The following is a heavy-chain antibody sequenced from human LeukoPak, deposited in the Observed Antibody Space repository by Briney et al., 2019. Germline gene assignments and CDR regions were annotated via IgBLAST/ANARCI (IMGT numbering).Heavy chain of an antibody. D-gene: IGHD6-19*01. CDR3: AKAGVGGPFRIAVAGTKSPEYFYYYMDV. CDR2: ISYDGSSE. J-gene: IGHJ6*03. Sequence: PGGSLRRACAASGFTFSRYGIHWVRQAPGKGLEWVAVISYDGSSEYYADSVKGRFTISRDNSKNTLYLQMNSLRAEDTAVYYCAKAGVGGPFRIAVAGTKSPEYFYYYMDVWGKGTTVTVSS. V-gene: IGHV3-30*18. CDR1: GFTFSRYG.